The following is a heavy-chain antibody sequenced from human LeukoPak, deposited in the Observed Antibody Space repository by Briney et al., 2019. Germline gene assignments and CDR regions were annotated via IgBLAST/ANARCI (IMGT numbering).Heavy chain of an antibody. V-gene: IGHV3-48*04. CDR1: GFTFSSYG. D-gene: IGHD5-24*01. CDR2: ISSSGSTI. CDR3: ASLHPFNYYFDY. J-gene: IGHJ4*02. Sequence: PGGSLRLSCAASGFTFSSYGMHWVRQAPGKGLEWVSYISSSGSTIYYADSVKGRFTISRDNAKNSLYLQMNSLRAEDTAVYYCASLHPFNYYFDYWGQGTLVTVSS.